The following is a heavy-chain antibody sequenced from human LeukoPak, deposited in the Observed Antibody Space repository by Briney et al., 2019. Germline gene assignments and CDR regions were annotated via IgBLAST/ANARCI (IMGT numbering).Heavy chain of an antibody. CDR3: ARDWAWGGFDH. V-gene: IGHV3-21*01. CDR2: ISSSSSYI. Sequence: PGGSLRLSCAASGFTVSSNYMNWVRQAPGKGLEWVSSISSSSSYIYYADSVKGRFTISRDNAKNSLYLQMNSLRAEDTAVYYCARDWAWGGFDHWGQGTLVTVSS. J-gene: IGHJ4*02. CDR1: GFTVSSNY. D-gene: IGHD3-16*01.